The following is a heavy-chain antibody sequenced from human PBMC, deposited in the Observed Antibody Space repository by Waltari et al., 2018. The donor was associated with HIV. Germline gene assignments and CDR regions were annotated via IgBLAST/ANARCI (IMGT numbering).Heavy chain of an antibody. V-gene: IGHV4-61*02. CDR3: AREDTAMVYYFDY. CDR1: GGSISSGNYY. CDR2: IYTSGST. J-gene: IGHJ4*02. Sequence: QVQLQESGPGLVKPSQTLSLTCTVSGGSISSGNYYWNWLRQPAGKGLEWIGRIYTSGSTNYNPSLKSRVTISVDTSKNQFSLKLSSVTAADTAVYYCAREDTAMVYYFDYWGRGTLVTVSS. D-gene: IGHD5-18*01.